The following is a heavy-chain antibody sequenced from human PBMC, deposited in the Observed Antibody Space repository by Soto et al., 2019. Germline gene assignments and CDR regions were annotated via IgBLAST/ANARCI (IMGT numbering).Heavy chain of an antibody. J-gene: IGHJ3*02. CDR3: ARSVYDSSGYYLHPFDI. CDR2: IYPGDSDT. CDR1: GYSFTSYW. Sequence: GESLKISCKGSGYSFTSYWIGWVRQMPGKGLEWMGIIYPGDSDTRYSPPFQGQVTISADKSISTAYLQWSSLKASDTAIYYCARSVYDSSGYYLHPFDIWGQGTMVTVSS. V-gene: IGHV5-51*01. D-gene: IGHD3-22*01.